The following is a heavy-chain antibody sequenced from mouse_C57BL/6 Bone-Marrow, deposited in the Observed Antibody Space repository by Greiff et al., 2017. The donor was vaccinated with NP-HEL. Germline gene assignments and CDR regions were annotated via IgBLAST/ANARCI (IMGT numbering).Heavy chain of an antibody. D-gene: IGHD2-4*01. CDR3: ARFYYDSLYAMDY. V-gene: IGHV1-19*01. CDR2: INPYNGGT. Sequence: EVQLQQSGPVLVKPGASVKMSCKASGYTFTDYYMNWVKQSHGKSLEWIGVINPYNGGTSYNQKFKGKATLTVDKSSSTAYMELNSLTSEDSAVYYCARFYYDSLYAMDYWGQGTSVTVSS. J-gene: IGHJ4*01. CDR1: GYTFTDYY.